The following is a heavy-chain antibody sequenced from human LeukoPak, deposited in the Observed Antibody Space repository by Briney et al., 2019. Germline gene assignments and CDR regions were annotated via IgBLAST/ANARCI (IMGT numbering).Heavy chain of an antibody. CDR3: AKNAEILWFGELLAGLVG. Sequence: PGRSLRLSCAASGFTFSSYGMHWVRQAPGNWLEWVTVISYDGSNKCYADSVKGRFTISRDNSKNTLYLQMNSLRAEDTAVYYCAKNAEILWFGELLAGLVGWGQGTLVTVSS. CDR2: ISYDGSNK. V-gene: IGHV3-30*18. CDR1: GFTFSSYG. J-gene: IGHJ4*02. D-gene: IGHD3-10*01.